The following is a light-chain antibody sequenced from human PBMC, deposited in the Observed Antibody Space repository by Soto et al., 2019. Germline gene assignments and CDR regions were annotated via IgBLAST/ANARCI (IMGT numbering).Light chain of an antibody. CDR1: SSAVGAFNH. J-gene: IGLJ2*01. CDR2: DVN. CDR3: SSISTISTFA. V-gene: IGLV2-14*03. Sequence: QSVLNQPASVSGSPGQSIAISCTGTSSAVGAFNHVSWYQQHPGEAPKLLIHDVNNRPSGVSDRFSGSKSGNTASLTISALQADDEADYYCSSISTISTFAFGGGTKVTVL.